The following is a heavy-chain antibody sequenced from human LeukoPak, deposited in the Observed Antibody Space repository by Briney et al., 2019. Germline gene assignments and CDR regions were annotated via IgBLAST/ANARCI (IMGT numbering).Heavy chain of an antibody. J-gene: IGHJ5*02. CDR1: GFRFSTYS. Sequence: PGGSLRLSCAASGFRFSTYSMNWVRQAPGKGLEWISYIDSRGATTFYAKSVTGRFTISRDNDKNSLYLQMNSLRAEDTALYYCARNDYTDDDPDLFDPWGQGTLVIVSS. D-gene: IGHD3-16*01. V-gene: IGHV3-48*01. CDR2: IDSRGATT. CDR3: ARNDYTDDDPDLFDP.